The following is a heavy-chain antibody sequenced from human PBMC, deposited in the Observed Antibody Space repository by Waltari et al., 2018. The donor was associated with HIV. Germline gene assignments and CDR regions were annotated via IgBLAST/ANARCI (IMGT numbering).Heavy chain of an antibody. J-gene: IGHJ5*02. Sequence: AESGGRLIPAAGSLGLSCTASTFSVPGKHVTWIRQTPGGSLEWVAVIYPDDTTHYADSVSGRFTISRAKSRTTVLLLMNGLFVDDTATYFCATGVRYYGPWGQGTRVTVSS. D-gene: IGHD3-10*01. CDR1: TFSVPGKH. CDR3: ATGVRYYGP. V-gene: IGHV3-53*01. CDR2: IYPDDTT.